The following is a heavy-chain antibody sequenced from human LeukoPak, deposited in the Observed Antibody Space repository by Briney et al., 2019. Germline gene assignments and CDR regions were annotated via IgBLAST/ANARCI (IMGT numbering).Heavy chain of an antibody. CDR3: ARGIKETTVTTGPLDY. J-gene: IGHJ4*02. CDR1: GGSFSGYY. D-gene: IGHD4-17*01. V-gene: IGHV4-34*01. Sequence: SETLSLTCAAYGGSFSGYYWSWIRQPPGRGLEWIGEINHSGSTNYNPSLKSRVTISVDTSKNQFSLKLSSVTAADTAVYYCARGIKETTVTTGPLDYWGQGTLVTVSS. CDR2: INHSGST.